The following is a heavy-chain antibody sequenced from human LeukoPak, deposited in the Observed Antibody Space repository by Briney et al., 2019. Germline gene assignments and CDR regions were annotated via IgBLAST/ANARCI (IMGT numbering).Heavy chain of an antibody. J-gene: IGHJ4*02. CDR2: INPGGTET. D-gene: IGHD6-19*01. V-gene: IGHV3-7*01. Sequence: PGGSLRLSCAASGFSLSTYWGTWVRQAPGTGLEWVTNINPGGTETYYVEPVKGRFTISRDNAKNLVYLQMNSLRAEDSAVYHCGRFGYVAGVDLWGQGTLVTVSS. CDR3: GRFGYVAGVDL. CDR1: GFSLSTYW.